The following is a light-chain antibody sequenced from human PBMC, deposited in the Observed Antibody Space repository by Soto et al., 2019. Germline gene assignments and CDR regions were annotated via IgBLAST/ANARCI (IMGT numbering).Light chain of an antibody. CDR2: DVS. CDR3: QQYGTSPAT. Sequence: ILLTQSPGTLSLSPGERATLSWRASQSFSSRSLAWYQQKPGQAPSLLIYDVSTRATGIPDRFSGRGSGTDFTLSISRLEPEDFAVYFCQQYGTSPATFGQGTKVEIK. V-gene: IGKV3-20*01. CDR1: QSFSSRS. J-gene: IGKJ1*01.